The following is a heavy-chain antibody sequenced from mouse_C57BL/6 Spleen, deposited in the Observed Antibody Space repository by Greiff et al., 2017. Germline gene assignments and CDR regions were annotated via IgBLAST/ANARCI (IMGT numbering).Heavy chain of an antibody. CDR1: GYAFSSYW. Sequence: QVQLQQSGAELVKPGASVKISCKASGYAFSSYWMNWVKQRPGKGLELIGQIYPGDGDTNYNGKFKGKATLPADKSSSTAYMQLSSLTSEDSAVYFCARGDYYGNLFHYWAQGTTLTVSS. D-gene: IGHD2-1*01. CDR3: ARGDYYGNLFHY. CDR2: IYPGDGDT. J-gene: IGHJ2*01. V-gene: IGHV1-80*01.